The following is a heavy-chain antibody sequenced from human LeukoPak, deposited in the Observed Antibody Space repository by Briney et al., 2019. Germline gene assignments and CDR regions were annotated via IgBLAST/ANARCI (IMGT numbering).Heavy chain of an antibody. J-gene: IGHJ4*02. V-gene: IGHV3-48*03. D-gene: IGHD2-15*01. CDR2: ISYVDIST. CDR3: ARGGGIYCSAGSCYLGY. Sequence: GGSLRLSCAASGFTFSSYEMHWVRQAPGKGLEWLSFISYVDISTHYADSVKGRFTISRDNAKNSLYLQMNSLTADDTAVNYCARGGGIYCSAGSCYLGYWGQGTRVTVSS. CDR1: GFTFSSYE.